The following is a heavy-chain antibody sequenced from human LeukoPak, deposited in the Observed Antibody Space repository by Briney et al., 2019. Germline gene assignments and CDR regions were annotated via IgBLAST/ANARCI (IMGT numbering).Heavy chain of an antibody. V-gene: IGHV4-39*01. Sequence: SETLSLTCTVSGGSISSSSYYWGWIRQPPGKGPEWIGSIYYSGSTYYNPSLKSRVTISVDTSKNQFSLKLSSVTAADTAVYYCARPPNWGQGTLVTVSS. CDR1: GGSISSSSYY. CDR3: ARPPN. CDR2: IYYSGST. J-gene: IGHJ4*02.